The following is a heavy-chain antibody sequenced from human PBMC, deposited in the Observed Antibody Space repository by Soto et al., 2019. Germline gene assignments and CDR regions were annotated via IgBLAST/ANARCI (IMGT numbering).Heavy chain of an antibody. Sequence: EVQLVESGGGLVQPGGSLRLSCAASGFTFSDHYMEWVRQAPGKGLEWVGRIRNKANSYTTEYGASVKGRFTITRDDSTNSHSLQMNRLKTEDTAVDYCAMAWFVELKYFDGWGQGTLVTVAS. CDR3: AMAWFVELKYFDG. D-gene: IGHD3-10*01. CDR2: IRNKANSYTT. V-gene: IGHV3-72*01. CDR1: GFTFSDHY. J-gene: IGHJ4*02.